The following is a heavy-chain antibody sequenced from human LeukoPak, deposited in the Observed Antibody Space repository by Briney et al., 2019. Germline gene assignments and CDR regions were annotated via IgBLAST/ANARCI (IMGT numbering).Heavy chain of an antibody. CDR2: ISSSSSTI. CDR3: ARDTVGATDY. D-gene: IGHD1-26*01. V-gene: IGHV3-48*04. CDR1: GFTFSSYN. J-gene: IGHJ4*02. Sequence: GGFLRLSCAASGFTFSSYNMNWVRQAPGKGLEWVSYISSSSSTIYYADSVEGRFTISRDNAKNSLYLQMNSLRAEDTALCYCARDTVGATDYWGQGTLVTVSS.